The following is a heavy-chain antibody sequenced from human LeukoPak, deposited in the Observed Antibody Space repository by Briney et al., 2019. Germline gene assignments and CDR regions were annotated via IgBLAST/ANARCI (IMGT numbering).Heavy chain of an antibody. CDR1: GFNFSTYN. J-gene: IGHJ4*02. Sequence: GGSLRLSCAASGFNFSTYNMNWVRQAPGKGLEWVSSISSTSSYIYYADSLKGRFTISRGNSKNTLHLQMNSLRAEDTAVYYCAKDRDILTGYYPFDYWGQGTLVTVSS. V-gene: IGHV3-21*04. CDR2: ISSTSSYI. CDR3: AKDRDILTGYYPFDY. D-gene: IGHD3-9*01.